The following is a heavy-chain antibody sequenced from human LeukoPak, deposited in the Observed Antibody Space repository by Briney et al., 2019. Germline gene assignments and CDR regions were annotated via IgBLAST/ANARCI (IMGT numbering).Heavy chain of an antibody. CDR2: INSDGIST. CDR3: ARGAIAVAGPRRAFDI. V-gene: IGHV3-74*01. Sequence: GALRLSCAASGFTFNTYWIHWVRQAPGKGVVGVSRINSDGISTNYADSVKGRFTISRDNAKNTLYLQMNTLRAEDTAVYYCARGAIAVAGPRRAFDIWGQGTMVTVSS. CDR1: GFTFNTYW. J-gene: IGHJ3*02. D-gene: IGHD6-19*01.